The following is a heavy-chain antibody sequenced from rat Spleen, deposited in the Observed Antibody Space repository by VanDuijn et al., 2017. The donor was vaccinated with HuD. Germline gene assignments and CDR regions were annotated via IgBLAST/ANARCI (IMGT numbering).Heavy chain of an antibody. CDR1: GFTFSNYG. D-gene: IGHD1-12*03. CDR2: ISIGGGNT. CDR3: VKDMSYYDGYYHPFDY. V-gene: IGHV5S13*01. Sequence: EVQLVESGGGLVQPGRSLKLSCAASGFTFSNYGMAWVRQAPTRGLEWVASISIGGGNTYYRDSVMGRFTISRDNAKNTLYLQMDSLRSEDTATYYCVKDMSYYDGYYHPFDYWGQGVMVTVSS. J-gene: IGHJ2*01.